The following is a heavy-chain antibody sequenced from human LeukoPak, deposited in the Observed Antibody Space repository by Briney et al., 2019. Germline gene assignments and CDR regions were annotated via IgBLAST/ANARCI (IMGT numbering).Heavy chain of an antibody. V-gene: IGHV3-21*04. J-gene: IGHJ4*02. CDR2: ISSSSSYI. CDR3: AKAGVFCSSTSCKRPPHFDY. D-gene: IGHD2-2*01. Sequence: PGGSLRLSCAASGFTFSSYSMNWVRQAPGKGLEWVSSISSSSSYIYYADSVKGRFTISRDNSKNTLYLQMNSLRAEDTAVYYCAKAGVFCSSTSCKRPPHFDYWGQGTLVTVSS. CDR1: GFTFSSYS.